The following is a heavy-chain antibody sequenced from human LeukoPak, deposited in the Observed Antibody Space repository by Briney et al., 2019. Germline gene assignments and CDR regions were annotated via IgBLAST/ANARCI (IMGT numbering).Heavy chain of an antibody. J-gene: IGHJ4*02. D-gene: IGHD3-22*01. V-gene: IGHV3-23*01. CDR2: ISGSGGST. CDR1: GFTFSSYA. Sequence: GGSLRLSCAASGFTFSSYAMSWVHQAPGKGLEWVSAISGSGGSTYYADSVKGRFTISRDNSKNTLYLQMNSLRAEDTAVYYCAKDRMIVVVIGYFDYWGQGTLVTVSS. CDR3: AKDRMIVVVIGYFDY.